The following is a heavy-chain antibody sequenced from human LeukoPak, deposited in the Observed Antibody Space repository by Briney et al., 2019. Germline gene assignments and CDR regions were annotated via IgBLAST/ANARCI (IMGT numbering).Heavy chain of an antibody. CDR2: INPNSGGT. CDR1: GYTFTGYY. CDR3: ASSSGFREGFDY. J-gene: IGHJ4*02. D-gene: IGHD6-19*01. Sequence: ASVKVSCKASGYTFTGYYTHWVRQAPGQGPEWMGWINPNSGGTNYAQKFQGRVTMTRDTSISTAYMELSRLRSDDTAVYYCASSSGFREGFDYWGQGTLVTVSS. V-gene: IGHV1-2*02.